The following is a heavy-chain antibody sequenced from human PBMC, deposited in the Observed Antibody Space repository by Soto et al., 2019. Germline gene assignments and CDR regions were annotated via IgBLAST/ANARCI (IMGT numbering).Heavy chain of an antibody. CDR2: ISGSGGST. Sequence: GGSLRLSCAASGFTFSSYAMSWVRQAPGKGLEWVSAISGSGGSTYYADSVKGRFTISRDNSKNTLYLQMNSLRAEDTAVYYCANRYCSSTSCYAVFYFDYWGQGTLVTVSS. J-gene: IGHJ4*02. V-gene: IGHV3-23*01. D-gene: IGHD2-2*01. CDR1: GFTFSSYA. CDR3: ANRYCSSTSCYAVFYFDY.